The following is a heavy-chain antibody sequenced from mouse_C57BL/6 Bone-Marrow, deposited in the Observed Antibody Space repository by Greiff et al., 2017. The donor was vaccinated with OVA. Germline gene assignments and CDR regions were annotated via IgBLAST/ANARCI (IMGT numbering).Heavy chain of an antibody. CDR1: GFTFSSYC. V-gene: IGHV5-6*01. J-gene: IGHJ1*03. CDR3: AGPGGIV. CDR2: ISTGGSYT. Sequence: EVKLMESGGDLVKPGGSLKLSCAASGFTFSSYCMSWVRQTPDKRLEWVATISTGGSYTDYPDSVKGRFTISRDNAKNTLYLQMGSLVSEDTAMYYCAGPGGIVWGTGTTVTVSS. D-gene: IGHD1-1*01.